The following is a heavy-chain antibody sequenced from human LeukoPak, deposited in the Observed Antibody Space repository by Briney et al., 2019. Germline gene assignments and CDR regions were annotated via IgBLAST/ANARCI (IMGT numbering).Heavy chain of an antibody. CDR2: ISGSGGST. J-gene: IGHJ5*02. Sequence: GGSLRLSCAASGFTFTSYAMNWVRQAPGKGLEWVSGISGSGGSTYYADSVKGRFSISRDNSKNTLYLQMNSLRAEDTAVYYCARERTSGWDAFDTWGQGTLVTVSS. V-gene: IGHV3-23*01. D-gene: IGHD6-19*01. CDR3: ARERTSGWDAFDT. CDR1: GFTFTSYA.